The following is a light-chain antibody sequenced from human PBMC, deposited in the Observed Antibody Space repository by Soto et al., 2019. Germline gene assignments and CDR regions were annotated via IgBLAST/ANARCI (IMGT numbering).Light chain of an antibody. CDR2: GAY. V-gene: IGKV3-15*01. CDR1: QSVSSN. J-gene: IGKJ5*01. Sequence: EIVMTQSPATLSVSPVERATLSCMASQSVSSNLAWYQQKPGQAPRLLIYGAYTRAAGVPARFSGSGSGTEFTLTITSLQSEDIALYYCQQYNNWPPITFGQGTRLEIK. CDR3: QQYNNWPPIT.